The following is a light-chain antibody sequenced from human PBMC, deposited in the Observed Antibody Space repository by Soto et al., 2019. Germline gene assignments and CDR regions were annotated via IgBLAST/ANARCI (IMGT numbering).Light chain of an antibody. Sequence: EIVLTQSPGTLSLSPGERATLSCRASQSVTSYLAWYQQKPGQAPRLLIYGASSRATGISDRFSGSGSGTDFTLPIDRLEPEDFAVYYCQQYSSSPATFGGGTKVEIK. CDR3: QQYSSSPAT. CDR1: QSVTSY. J-gene: IGKJ4*01. V-gene: IGKV3-20*01. CDR2: GAS.